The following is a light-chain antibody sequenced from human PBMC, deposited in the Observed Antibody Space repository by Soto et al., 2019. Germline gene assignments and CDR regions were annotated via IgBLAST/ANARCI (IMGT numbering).Light chain of an antibody. V-gene: IGLV2-23*01. Sequence: QSALTQPASVSGSPGQSITISCTGTSSDVGSYNLVSWYQQHPGKAPKLMIYEGSKRPSGVSHRFSGSKSGNTASLTISGLQADDEADYYCCSYAGSSTSVVFGGGTKLTVL. CDR1: SSDVGSYNL. J-gene: IGLJ2*01. CDR3: CSYAGSSTSVV. CDR2: EGS.